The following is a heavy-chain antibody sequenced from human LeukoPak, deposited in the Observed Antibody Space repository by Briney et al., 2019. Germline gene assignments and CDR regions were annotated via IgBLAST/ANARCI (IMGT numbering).Heavy chain of an antibody. V-gene: IGHV3-30*04. CDR2: ISYDGSNK. J-gene: IGHJ3*02. D-gene: IGHD5-18*01. CDR3: AREASGYSYGLDAFDI. Sequence: GGSLRPSCAASGFTFSSYAMHWVRQAPGKGLEWVAVISYDGSNKYYADSVKGRFTISRDNSKNTLYLQMNSLRAEDTAVYYCAREASGYSYGLDAFDIWGQGTMVTVSS. CDR1: GFTFSSYA.